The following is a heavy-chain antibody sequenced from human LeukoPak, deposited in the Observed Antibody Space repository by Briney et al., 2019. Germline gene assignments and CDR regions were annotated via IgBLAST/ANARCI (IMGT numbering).Heavy chain of an antibody. CDR2: SRNEANAYTT. V-gene: IGHV3-72*01. CDR3: ARVNGVYWYFDL. Sequence: GGSLRLPCAASGFTLSDHYIDWVRQAPGEGLEWVGRSRNEANAYTTDYAASVKGRFTISRDDSKNSLYLQMNSLKTEDTAVYYCARVNGVYWYFDLWGRGTLVTVSS. CDR1: GFTLSDHY. J-gene: IGHJ2*01. D-gene: IGHD3-10*01.